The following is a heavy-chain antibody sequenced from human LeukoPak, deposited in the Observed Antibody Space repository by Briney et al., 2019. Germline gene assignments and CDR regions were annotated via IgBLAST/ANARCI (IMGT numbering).Heavy chain of an antibody. CDR2: IIPIFGTA. V-gene: IGHV1-69*05. CDR1: GGTFSSYA. J-gene: IGHJ4*02. Sequence: ASVKVSCKASGGTFSSYAISWVRQAPGQGLEWMGGIIPIFGTANYAQKFQGRVTITTDESTSTAYMELSSLRSEDTAVYYCATVRGGGPYYYDSSGYYFGWGQGTLVTVSS. CDR3: ATVRGGGPYYYDSSGYYFG. D-gene: IGHD3-22*01.